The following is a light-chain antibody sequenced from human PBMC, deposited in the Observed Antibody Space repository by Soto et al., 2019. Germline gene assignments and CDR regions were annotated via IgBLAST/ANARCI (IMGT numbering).Light chain of an antibody. Sequence: EIVMTQSPATLSVSPGERATLSCRASQSVSSNLAWYQQKPGQAPRLLIYGASTRATGIPARFSGSGSGTELTLTFSRLQSEDFAVYYCQQYNNWLRTFGQGTKVEIK. CDR3: QQYNNWLRT. CDR2: GAS. J-gene: IGKJ1*01. V-gene: IGKV3-15*01. CDR1: QSVSSN.